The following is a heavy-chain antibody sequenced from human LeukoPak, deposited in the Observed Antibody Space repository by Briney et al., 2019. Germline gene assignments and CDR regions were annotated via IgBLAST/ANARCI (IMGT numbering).Heavy chain of an antibody. CDR1: GFTFSSYG. D-gene: IGHD6-25*01. CDR3: AKDRGYGLRYFDY. V-gene: IGHV3-30*18. J-gene: IGHJ4*02. CDR2: ISYDGSNK. Sequence: GGSLGLSCAASGFTFSSYGMHWVRQAPGKGLEWVAVISYDGSNKYYADSVKGRFTISRDNSKNTLYLQMNSLRAEDTAVYYCAKDRGYGLRYFDYWGQGTLVTVSS.